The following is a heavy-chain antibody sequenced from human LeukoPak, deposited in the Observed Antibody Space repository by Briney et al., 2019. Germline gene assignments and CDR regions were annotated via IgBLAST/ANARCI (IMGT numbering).Heavy chain of an antibody. V-gene: IGHV1-24*01. J-gene: IGHJ6*03. CDR3: STRAPWNYYMDV. Sequence: ASVKVSCKVSGYTLTELSMHWVRQAPGKGLEWMGGFDPEDGETIYAQKFQGRVTMTEDTSTDTAYMELSSLRSEDTAVYYCSTRAPWNYYMDVWGKGTTVTVSS. CDR1: GYTLTELS. D-gene: IGHD5/OR15-5a*01. CDR2: FDPEDGET.